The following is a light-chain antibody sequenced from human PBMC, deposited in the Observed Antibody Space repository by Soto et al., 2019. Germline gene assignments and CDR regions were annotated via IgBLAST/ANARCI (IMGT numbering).Light chain of an antibody. CDR3: LQYNYWPPT. Sequence: IMITQSPATLSVSLGERATLSCRAGQTIYSNVAWYRQRPGQAPRLLIYRASTRATGVPARLSGSGSGTEFTLTISSLQSEDFAVYYCLQYNYWPPTFGQGTKVDIK. CDR1: QTIYSN. CDR2: RAS. V-gene: IGKV3-15*01. J-gene: IGKJ1*01.